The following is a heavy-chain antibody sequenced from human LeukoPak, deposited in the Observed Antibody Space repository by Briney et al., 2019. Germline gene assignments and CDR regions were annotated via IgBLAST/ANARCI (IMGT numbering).Heavy chain of an antibody. CDR1: GYSFTSYW. CDR3: ARSATVYSSSWYVY. J-gene: IGHJ4*02. V-gene: IGHV5-51*01. Sequence: GESLKISCKGSGYSFTSYWIGWVRQMPGKGLEWMGIIYPGDSDTRYSPSFQVQVTISADKSISTAYLQWSSLKASDSAIYYCARSATVYSSSWYVYWGQGTLVTVSS. D-gene: IGHD6-13*01. CDR2: IYPGDSDT.